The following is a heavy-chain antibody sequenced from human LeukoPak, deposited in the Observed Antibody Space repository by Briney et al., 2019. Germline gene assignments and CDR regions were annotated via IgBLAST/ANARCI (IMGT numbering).Heavy chain of an antibody. CDR3: ARGPEITMVRGVIITDAPYYFDY. Sequence: WASVKVSCKASGYTFTSYYMHWVRQAPGQWLEWMGIINPSGGSTSYAQKFQGRVTMTRDTSTSTVYMELSSLRSEDTAVYYCARGPEITMVRGVIITDAPYYFDYWGQGTLVTVSS. CDR2: INPSGGST. V-gene: IGHV1-46*01. CDR1: GYTFTSYY. J-gene: IGHJ4*02. D-gene: IGHD3-10*01.